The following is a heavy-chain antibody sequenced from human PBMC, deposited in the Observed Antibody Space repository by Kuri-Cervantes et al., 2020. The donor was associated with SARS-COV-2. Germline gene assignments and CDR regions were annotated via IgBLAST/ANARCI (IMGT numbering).Heavy chain of an antibody. V-gene: IGHV5-10-1*01. CDR1: GYSFTSYW. CDR2: IDPSDSYT. CDR3: ARDMTYYYYGMDV. J-gene: IGHJ6*02. Sequence: GGSLRLSCKGSGYSFTSYWISWVRQMPGKGLEWMGRIDPSDSYTNYSPSFQGHVTISADKFISTAYLQWSSLKASDTAMYYCARDMTYYYYGMDVWGQGTTVTVSS.